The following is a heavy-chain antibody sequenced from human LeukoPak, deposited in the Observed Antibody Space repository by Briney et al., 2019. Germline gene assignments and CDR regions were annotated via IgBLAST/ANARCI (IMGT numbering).Heavy chain of an antibody. CDR2: FYYTGIT. J-gene: IGHJ4*02. Sequence: SETLSLTCSVSGGSISGRSYYWGWIRQPPGKGLKWIGSFYYTGITYFNPSLKGRVTVSVDTSRKHFSLKLTSVTAADTAVYYCARGPVVVVAATHYFDSWGQGTLVTVSS. CDR1: GGSISGRSYY. D-gene: IGHD2-15*01. CDR3: ARGPVVVVAATHYFDS. V-gene: IGHV4-39*07.